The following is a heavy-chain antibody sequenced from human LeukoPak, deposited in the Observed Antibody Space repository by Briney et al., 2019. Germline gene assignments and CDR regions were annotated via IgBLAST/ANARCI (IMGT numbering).Heavy chain of an antibody. D-gene: IGHD2-2*01. CDR2: TSYDGGEK. CDR1: GFTFSLFG. V-gene: IGHV3-30*03. J-gene: IGHJ4*01. Sequence: GGSLRLSCAASGFTFSLFGMHWVRQAPGKGLEWLAVTSYDGGEKYYADSVKGRFTISRDNSKNTLYLQMNSLRAEDTAMYYSARDTRGESDYWGHGTLVTVSS. CDR3: ARDTRGESDY.